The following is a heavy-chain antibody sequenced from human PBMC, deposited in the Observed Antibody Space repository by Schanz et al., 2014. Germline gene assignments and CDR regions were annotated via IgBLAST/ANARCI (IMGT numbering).Heavy chain of an antibody. Sequence: EVQLVESEGGLVQPGGSLRLSCEGSGFSFSDYWMSWVRQAPGKGLEWVANIKQDGSERYYVDSVKGRFTISRDNAKNSLYLQMNSLRAEDTAVYYCERFQSPHQPFDYWGQGTLVTVSS. CDR1: GFSFSDYW. J-gene: IGHJ4*02. D-gene: IGHD2-2*01. CDR3: ERFQSPHQPFDY. CDR2: IKQDGSER. V-gene: IGHV3-7*01.